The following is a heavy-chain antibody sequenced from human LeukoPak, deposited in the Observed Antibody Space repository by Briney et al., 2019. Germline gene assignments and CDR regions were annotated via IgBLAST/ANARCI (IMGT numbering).Heavy chain of an antibody. CDR3: ATYGDSRRRDWYFDL. CDR1: GFTFNNYG. D-gene: IGHD4-17*01. CDR2: IWYDGSNK. V-gene: IGHV3-33*08. J-gene: IGHJ2*01. Sequence: GRSLRLSCAAFGFTFNNYGMHWVRQAPGKGLEWVAVIWYDGSNKFYADSVKGRFTISRDNSKNTLYLQMNSLRAEDTAVYYCATYGDSRRRDWYFDLWGRGTLVTVSS.